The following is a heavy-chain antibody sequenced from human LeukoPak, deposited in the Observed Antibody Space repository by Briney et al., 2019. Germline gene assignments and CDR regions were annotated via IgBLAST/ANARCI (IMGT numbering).Heavy chain of an antibody. CDR3: ARAAGTPDY. CDR1: GYTFTSYY. V-gene: IGHV1-46*01. J-gene: IGHJ4*02. D-gene: IGHD2-15*01. CDR2: INPSGGNT. Sequence: ASVKVSCTASGYTFTSYYIHWVRQAPGQGLEWMGIINPSGGNTNYAQKFQGRVTMTRDTSTSTVYMELSSLTSEDTAVYYCARAAGTPDYWGQGTLITVSS.